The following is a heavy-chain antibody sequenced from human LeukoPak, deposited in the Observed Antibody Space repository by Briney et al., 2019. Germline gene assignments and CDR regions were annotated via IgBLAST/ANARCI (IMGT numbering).Heavy chain of an antibody. V-gene: IGHV1-18*01. D-gene: IGHD2-15*01. CDR1: GYTFTSYG. J-gene: IGHJ3*02. CDR2: ISAYNGNT. CDR3: ARDIVVVVAATRSDAFDI. Sequence: ASVKVSCKASGYTFTSYGISWLRQAPGQGLEWMGWISAYNGNTNYAQKLQGRVTMTTDTSTSTAYMELSSLRSEDTAVYYCARDIVVVVAATRSDAFDIWGQGTMVTVSS.